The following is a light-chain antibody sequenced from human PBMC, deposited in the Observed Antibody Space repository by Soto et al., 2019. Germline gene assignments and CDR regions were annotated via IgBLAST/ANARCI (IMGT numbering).Light chain of an antibody. CDR1: QSVSSS. CDR2: GAS. Sequence: IVMTQSPATLAVSPGERATLSCRASQSVSSSLAWYQQKPGQAPRLLIYGASTRATGIPARFSGSGSGREFILSISSLQSEDFAVYHCQQYNNLPPRFGQGTKLEIK. V-gene: IGKV3-15*01. CDR3: QQYNNLPPR. J-gene: IGKJ2*03.